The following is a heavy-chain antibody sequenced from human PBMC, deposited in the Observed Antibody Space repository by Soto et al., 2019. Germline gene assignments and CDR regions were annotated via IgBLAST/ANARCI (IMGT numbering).Heavy chain of an antibody. CDR3: ARSGWSSWPLTAFDI. CDR2: ISSSSSYI. D-gene: IGHD6-13*01. CDR1: GFTFSSYS. Sequence: GVSLRLSCAASGFTFSSYSMNWVRQAPGKGLEWVSSISSSSSYIYYADSVKGRFTISRDNAKNSLYLQMNSLRAEETAVYYCARSGWSSWPLTAFDIWAQGTMVNVSS. J-gene: IGHJ3*02. V-gene: IGHV3-21*01.